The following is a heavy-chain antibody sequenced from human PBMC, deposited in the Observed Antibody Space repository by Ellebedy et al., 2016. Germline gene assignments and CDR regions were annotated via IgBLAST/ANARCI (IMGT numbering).Heavy chain of an antibody. CDR1: GFTISSSV. V-gene: IGHV3-30*18. CDR3: AKESDAFDV. CDR2: ISYDGSAK. J-gene: IGHJ3*01. Sequence: GESLKISXAASGFTISSSVMHWVRQAPGKGLEWVAAISYDGSAKFYADSVKGRFTISRDNSKDTLYLQMNSLRPEDTAVYYCAKESDAFDVWGQGTMVTVSS.